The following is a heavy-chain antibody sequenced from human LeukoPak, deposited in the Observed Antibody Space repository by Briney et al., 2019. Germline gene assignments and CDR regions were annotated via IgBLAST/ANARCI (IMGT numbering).Heavy chain of an antibody. J-gene: IGHJ4*02. V-gene: IGHV3-23*01. CDR2: ISDTGGST. Sequence: SGGSLRLSCAASGFTFRSYAMSWVRQAPGKGLEWVSGISDTGGSTYYADSVKGRSTISRDNSKNTLYLQINNVSAEDTALYYCAKSSDGSTSFDYWGQGALVTVSS. D-gene: IGHD2-2*01. CDR1: GFTFRSYA. CDR3: AKSSDGSTSFDY.